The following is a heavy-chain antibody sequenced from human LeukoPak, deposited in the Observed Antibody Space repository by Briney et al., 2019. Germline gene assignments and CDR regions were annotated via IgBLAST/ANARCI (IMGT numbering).Heavy chain of an antibody. V-gene: IGHV4-30-2*01. CDR1: GGSISSGGYS. CDR3: ARGRGYNWFDP. J-gene: IGHJ5*02. Sequence: PSQTLSLTSAVSGGSISSGGYSWNWIRQPPGKGLEWIGYIYHSGSTYYNPSLKSRVTISVDRSKNQFSLKLSSVTAADTAVYYCARGRGYNWFDPWGQGTLVTVSS. CDR2: IYHSGST.